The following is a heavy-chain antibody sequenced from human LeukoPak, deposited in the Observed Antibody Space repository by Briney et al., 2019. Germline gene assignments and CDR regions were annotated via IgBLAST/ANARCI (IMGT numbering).Heavy chain of an antibody. Sequence: SVKVSCKASGGTFSSYAISWVRQAPGQGLEWMGGIIPIFGTANYAQKFQGRVTITTDESTSTAYMELSSLRSEDTAVYYCARGFTIFGVVRYWGQGTLVTVSS. J-gene: IGHJ4*02. CDR2: IIPIFGTA. CDR3: ARGFTIFGVVRY. D-gene: IGHD3-3*01. CDR1: GGTFSSYA. V-gene: IGHV1-69*05.